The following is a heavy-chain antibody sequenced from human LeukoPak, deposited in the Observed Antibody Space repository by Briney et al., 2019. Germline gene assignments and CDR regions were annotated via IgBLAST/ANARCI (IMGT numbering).Heavy chain of an antibody. D-gene: IGHD2-15*01. CDR2: INPSGGST. V-gene: IGHV1-46*01. CDR1: GYTFTSYY. Sequence: ASVKVSRKASGYTFTSYYMHWVRQAPGQGLEWMGIINPSGGSTSYAQKFQGRVTMTRDTSTSTVYMELSSLRSEDTAVYYCARGSGDCSGGSCYATYSQHWGQGTLVTVSS. CDR3: ARGSGDCSGGSCYATYSQH. J-gene: IGHJ1*01.